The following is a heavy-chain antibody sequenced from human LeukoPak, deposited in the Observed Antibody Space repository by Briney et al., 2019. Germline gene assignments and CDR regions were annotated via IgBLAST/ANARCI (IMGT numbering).Heavy chain of an antibody. V-gene: IGHV3-30-3*01. CDR3: ARDRYDFWSGYPYYFDY. CDR2: ISYDGSNK. J-gene: IGHJ4*02. D-gene: IGHD3-3*01. Sequence: GRSLRLSCAASGFTFSSYAMHWVRQAPGKGLEWVAVISYDGSNKYYADSVKGRFTISRDNSKNTLYLQMNRLRSDDTAVYYCARDRYDFWSGYPYYFDYWGQGTLVTVSS. CDR1: GFTFSSYA.